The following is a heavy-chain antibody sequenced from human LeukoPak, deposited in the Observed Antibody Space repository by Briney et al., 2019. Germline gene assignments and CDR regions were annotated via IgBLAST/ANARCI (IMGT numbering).Heavy chain of an antibody. Sequence: GGSLRLSWAASGFPFSSYEMNWVRQAPGKGLEGVSYIRTSSSNIYYADPVKGRFTISRYNAKNSRYLQMNSLRAEDTAVYYCARDQKRAARILGATTEWVYFYFMDVWGKGTTVTVSS. CDR1: GFPFSSYE. D-gene: IGHD1-26*01. V-gene: IGHV3-48*03. CDR2: IRTSSSNI. CDR3: ARDQKRAARILGATTEWVYFYFMDV. J-gene: IGHJ6*03.